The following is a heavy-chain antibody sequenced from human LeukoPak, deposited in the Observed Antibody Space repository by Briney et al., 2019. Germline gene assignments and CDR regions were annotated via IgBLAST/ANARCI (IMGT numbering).Heavy chain of an antibody. CDR2: ISSSSSYI. J-gene: IGHJ3*02. CDR1: GFTFSSYS. D-gene: IGHD3-10*01. CDR3: ARVRSGTGAYEI. V-gene: IGHV3-21*01. Sequence: GGSLRLSCAASGFTFSSYSMNWVRQAPGKGLEWVSSISSSSSYIYYADSVKGRFTISRDNSKSTLYLQMNSLRVEDTAVYYCARVRSGTGAYEIWGQGTVVTVSS.